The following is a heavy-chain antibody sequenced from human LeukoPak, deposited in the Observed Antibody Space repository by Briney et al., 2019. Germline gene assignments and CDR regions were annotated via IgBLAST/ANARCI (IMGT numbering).Heavy chain of an antibody. CDR3: ARCRRPKIRFLEWPSGYYYYGMDV. V-gene: IGHV1-2*06. CDR2: INPNSGGA. Sequence: GASVKVSCKASGYTFIGYYMHWVRQAPGQGLEWMGRINPNSGGANYAQKFQGRVTITADESTSTAYMELSSLRSEDTAVYYCARCRRPKIRFLEWPSGYYYYGMDVWGQGTTVTVS. CDR1: GYTFIGYY. J-gene: IGHJ6*02. D-gene: IGHD3-3*01.